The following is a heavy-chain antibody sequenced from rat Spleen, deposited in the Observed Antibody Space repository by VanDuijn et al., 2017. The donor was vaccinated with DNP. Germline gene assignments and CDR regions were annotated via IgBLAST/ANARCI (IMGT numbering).Heavy chain of an antibody. V-gene: IGHV2S75*01. CDR3: TRESWVYVMDA. Sequence: QVQLKESGPVLVQASETLSLTCTVSGFSLTNYGVIWVRQSPGKGLEWMGIIWGDGNTDYNSALKSRLSINRDISKSQVFLKMNCLQTDDTAIYYCTRESWVYVMDAWCQGASVTVSS. D-gene: IGHD1-7*01. CDR1: GFSLTNYG. CDR2: IWGDGNT. J-gene: IGHJ4*01.